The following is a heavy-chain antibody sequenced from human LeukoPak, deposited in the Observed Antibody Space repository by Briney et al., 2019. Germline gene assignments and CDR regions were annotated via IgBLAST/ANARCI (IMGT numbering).Heavy chain of an antibody. CDR1: GFTFSSYA. J-gene: IGHJ4*02. D-gene: IGHD2-15*01. Sequence: GGSLRLSCAASGFTFSSYAMHWVRQAAGKGLEWVAVIPYDGSNKYYAVSVKGRFTISRDNSKNTLYLQMNSLRAEDTAVYYCARINCSGGSCLFDYWGQGTLVTVSS. CDR3: ARINCSGGSCLFDY. V-gene: IGHV3-30*04. CDR2: IPYDGSNK.